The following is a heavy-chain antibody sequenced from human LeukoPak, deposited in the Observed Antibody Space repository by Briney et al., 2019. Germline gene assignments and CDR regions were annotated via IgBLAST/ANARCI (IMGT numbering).Heavy chain of an antibody. CDR3: ARVLLEWPYFDY. V-gene: IGHV1-18*01. J-gene: IGHJ4*02. D-gene: IGHD3-3*01. Sequence: ASVKVSRKASGYTFTSYGISWVRQAPGQGLEWMGWISAYNGNTNYAQKLQGRVTMTTDTSTSTAYMELRSLRSDDTAVYYCARVLLEWPYFDYWGQGTLVTVSS. CDR1: GYTFTSYG. CDR2: ISAYNGNT.